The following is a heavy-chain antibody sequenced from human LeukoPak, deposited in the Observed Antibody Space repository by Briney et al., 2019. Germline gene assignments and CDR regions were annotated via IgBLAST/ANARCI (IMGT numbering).Heavy chain of an antibody. Sequence: GRSLRLSCAASGFTFSNYGMHWVRLAPGKGLEWVAVVSYDGSNKYYADSVKGRFTISRDNSRNTLFLQMNSLRPEDTAVYYCAKDPGYCSGGSCFSGDYWGQGTLVTVSS. J-gene: IGHJ4*02. CDR1: GFTFSNYG. CDR3: AKDPGYCSGGSCFSGDY. D-gene: IGHD2-15*01. V-gene: IGHV3-30*18. CDR2: VSYDGSNK.